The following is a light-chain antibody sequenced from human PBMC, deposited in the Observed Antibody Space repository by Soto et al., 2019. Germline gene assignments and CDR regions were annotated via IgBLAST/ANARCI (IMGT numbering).Light chain of an antibody. J-gene: IGKJ1*01. Sequence: EIVLTQSPGTLSLSPGERATLSCRASESVRISYLAWYQQKPGQAPRLLIYGASNRATGIPDRFSGSGSGTDFTLTISRLEPEDFAVYSCQQYGSSLTFGQGTKVEIK. CDR1: ESVRISY. CDR3: QQYGSSLT. CDR2: GAS. V-gene: IGKV3-20*01.